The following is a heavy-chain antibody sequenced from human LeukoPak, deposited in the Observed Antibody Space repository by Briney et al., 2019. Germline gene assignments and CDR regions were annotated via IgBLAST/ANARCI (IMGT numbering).Heavy chain of an antibody. J-gene: IGHJ4*02. D-gene: IGHD2-2*01. CDR3: ARVLGYCSSTSCYIDY. Sequence: ASVKVSCKASGCTFTSYDINWVRQATGQGLEWMGWMNPNSGNTGYAQKFQGRVTMTRNTSISTAYMELSSLRSEDTAVYYCARVLGYCSSTSCYIDYWGQGTLVTVSS. CDR2: MNPNSGNT. CDR1: GCTFTSYD. V-gene: IGHV1-8*01.